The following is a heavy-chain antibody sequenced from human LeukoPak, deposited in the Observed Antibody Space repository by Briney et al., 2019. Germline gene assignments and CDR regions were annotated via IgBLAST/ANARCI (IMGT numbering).Heavy chain of an antibody. Sequence: SETLSLTCTVSGGSISSYYWSWIRQPPGRGLEWIGYIYYSGSTTYNPSLKSRVTISVDTSKNQFSLKLSSVTAADTAVYYCARGGYSYGYSLNWFDPWGQGTLVTVSS. D-gene: IGHD5-18*01. J-gene: IGHJ5*02. CDR3: ARGGYSYGYSLNWFDP. V-gene: IGHV4-59*01. CDR2: IYYSGST. CDR1: GGSISSYY.